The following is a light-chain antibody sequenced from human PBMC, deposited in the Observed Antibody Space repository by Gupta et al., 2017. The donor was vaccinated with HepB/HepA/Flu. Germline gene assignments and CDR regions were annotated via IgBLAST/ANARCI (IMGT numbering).Light chain of an antibody. V-gene: IGKV1-39*01. CDR3: QQNDSNPPWT. CDR2: DAA. J-gene: IGKJ1*01. Sequence: DIQMTQSPSSLSASVGDRVTITCRARQSIRRYLDWYKQKQGKAPKLLIYDAASWQRGVASRFSGSGSGKDVTLTISSRQQEDFAPYYCQQNDSNPPWTFGQGTKVEIK. CDR1: QSIRRY.